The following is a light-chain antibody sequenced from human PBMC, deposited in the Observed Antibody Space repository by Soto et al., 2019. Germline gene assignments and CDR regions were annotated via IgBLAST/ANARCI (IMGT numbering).Light chain of an antibody. CDR3: QKYNSAPLT. J-gene: IGKJ4*01. CDR2: AAS. CDR1: DNIVHW. V-gene: IGKV1-27*01. Sequence: DIQMTQSPSTLSASVGDRVAITCRASDNIVHWVAWYQQKPGKAPNLLIYAASTLQAGVPSRFSGSGSGTDFTLTISSLQPEDVAAYYCQKYNSAPLTFGGGTKVDIK.